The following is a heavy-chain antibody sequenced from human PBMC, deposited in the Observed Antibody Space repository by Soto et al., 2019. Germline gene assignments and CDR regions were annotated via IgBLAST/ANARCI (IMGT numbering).Heavy chain of an antibody. Sequence: QVQLQQWGAGLLKPSETLSLTCAVYGGSFSGYYWSWIRQPPGKGLEWIGDINHSGSINYNPSLKSRVTISVDTVKNLFSLDLRSVTGGDKAVYYWARSGPVVLGYWGQGTLVTVSS. D-gene: IGHD2-21*01. J-gene: IGHJ4*02. CDR1: GGSFSGYY. V-gene: IGHV4-34*01. CDR2: INHSGSI. CDR3: ARSGPVVLGY.